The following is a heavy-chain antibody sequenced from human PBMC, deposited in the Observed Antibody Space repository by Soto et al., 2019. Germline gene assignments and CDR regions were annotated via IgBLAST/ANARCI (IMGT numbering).Heavy chain of an antibody. Sequence: EVQLLESGGGLVQPGGSLRLSCAASGFTFSSYAMSWVRQAPGKGLEWVSAISGSGGSTYYADSVKGRFTISRDNTKNTLYLQTNGLSAEHTAVYYCAATRGDIAAHDPLYYYINVRGKGTTVTVAS. V-gene: IGHV3-23*01. CDR1: GFTFSSYA. J-gene: IGHJ6*03. CDR2: ISGSGGST. CDR3: AATRGDIAAHDPLYYYINV. D-gene: IGHD6-6*01.